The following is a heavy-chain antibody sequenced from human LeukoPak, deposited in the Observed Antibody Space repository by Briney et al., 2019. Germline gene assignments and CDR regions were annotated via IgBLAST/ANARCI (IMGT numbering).Heavy chain of an antibody. V-gene: IGHV3-64D*09. CDR1: GFTFSSYA. Sequence: PGGSLRLSCSASGFTFSSYAMHWVRQAPGKGLEYVSSISSPGDKTYYANPVKGRFTISRDNSKNTLYLQMSSLRVEDTAMYYCVKDRYVDYWGQGTLVTASS. CDR2: ISSPGDKT. J-gene: IGHJ4*02. CDR3: VKDRYVDY. D-gene: IGHD3-16*01.